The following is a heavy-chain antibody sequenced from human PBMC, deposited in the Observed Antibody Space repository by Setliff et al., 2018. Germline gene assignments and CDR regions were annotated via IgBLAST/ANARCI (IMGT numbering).Heavy chain of an antibody. D-gene: IGHD3-3*01. Sequence: SVKVSCKASGGTFSRYAINWVRQAPGQGLEWMGGIIPIFGTTNYAQKFQGRVTMTRDTSTSTVYMEVSSLRSEDTAVYYCARDRYYNSWSGTSITAPHDAFDIWGQGTMVTVSS. CDR1: GGTFSRYA. V-gene: IGHV1-69*05. CDR3: ARDRYYNSWSGTSITAPHDAFDI. J-gene: IGHJ3*02. CDR2: IIPIFGTT.